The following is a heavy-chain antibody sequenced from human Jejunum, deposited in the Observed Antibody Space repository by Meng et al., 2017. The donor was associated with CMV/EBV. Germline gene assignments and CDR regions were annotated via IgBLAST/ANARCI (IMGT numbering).Heavy chain of an antibody. D-gene: IGHD2-2*01. CDR2: ISYDGGNT. CDR1: FIFSLYP. J-gene: IGHJ4*02. V-gene: IGHV3-30-3*01. Sequence: FIFSLYPMQWVSQAPGKGLEWVAVISYDGGNTYYADSVKDRFTISRDNSNNTLFLQMNNLRPEDTAVYYCARDRTSVVSPAALLFWGQGTLVTVSS. CDR3: ARDRTSVVSPAALLF.